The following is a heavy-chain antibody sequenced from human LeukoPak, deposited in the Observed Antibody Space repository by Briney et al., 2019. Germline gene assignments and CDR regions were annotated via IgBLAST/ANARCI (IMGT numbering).Heavy chain of an antibody. CDR2: ISSSDSRI. D-gene: IGHD2-15*01. CDR3: ARGVVAATGGDI. Sequence: PGGSLRLSCAASGFTFSSYSMNWVRQAPGKGLELLSSISSSDSRIFYADSVNGRFTISRDNAKSSLYLQMDSLRAEDTAVYYCARGVVAATGGDIWGQGTMVTVSS. CDR1: GFTFSSYS. J-gene: IGHJ3*02. V-gene: IGHV3-21*06.